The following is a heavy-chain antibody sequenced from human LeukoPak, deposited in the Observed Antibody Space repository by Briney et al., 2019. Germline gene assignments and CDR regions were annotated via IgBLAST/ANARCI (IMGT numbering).Heavy chain of an antibody. Sequence: GASVKVSCKASGYTFTGYYMHWVRQAPGQGLEWMGWINPNSGGTNYAQKFQGRVTMTRDTSISTAYMELSRLRSDDTAVYYCARADYYDSSGYANWFDPWGQGTLVTVSS. D-gene: IGHD3-22*01. CDR1: GYTFTGYY. V-gene: IGHV1-2*02. CDR3: ARADYYDSSGYANWFDP. CDR2: INPNSGGT. J-gene: IGHJ5*02.